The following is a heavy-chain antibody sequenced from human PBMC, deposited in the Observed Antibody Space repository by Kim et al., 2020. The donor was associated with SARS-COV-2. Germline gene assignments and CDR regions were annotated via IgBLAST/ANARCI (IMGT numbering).Heavy chain of an antibody. CDR3: ASGAGQPKYYDILTGYSHYWFDP. CDR2: IYYSGST. J-gene: IGHJ5*02. Sequence: SETLSLTCTVSGGSISSSSYYWGWIRQPPGKGLEWIGSIYYSGSTYYNPSLKSRVTISVDTSKNQFSLKLSSVTAADTAVYYCASGAGQPKYYDILTGYSHYWFDPWGQGTLVTVSS. V-gene: IGHV4-39*01. CDR1: GGSISSSSYY. D-gene: IGHD3-9*01.